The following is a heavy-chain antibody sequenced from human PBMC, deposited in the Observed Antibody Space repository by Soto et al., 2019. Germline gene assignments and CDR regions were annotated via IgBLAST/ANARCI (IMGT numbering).Heavy chain of an antibody. J-gene: IGHJ1*01. Sequence: GASVKVSCKASGYTFTSYGISWVRQAPGQGLEWMGWISAYNGNTNYAQKLQGRVTMTTDTSTSTAYMELRSLRSDDTAVYYCAREGSGYGFAEYFRHWGQGTLVTVSS. V-gene: IGHV1-18*01. CDR1: GYTFTSYG. D-gene: IGHD3-22*01. CDR2: ISAYNGNT. CDR3: AREGSGYGFAEYFRH.